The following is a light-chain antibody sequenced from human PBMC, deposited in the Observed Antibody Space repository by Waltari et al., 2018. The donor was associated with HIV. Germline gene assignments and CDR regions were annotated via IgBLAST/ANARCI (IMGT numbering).Light chain of an antibody. J-gene: IGLJ3*02. Sequence: QSVLTQPPSASRSPGQRVLLSCSGSNSNIGNNFLSWFQKVPGGAPNLVIHRNDQRPSGVPARFSAAKSGSSASLAITGLQSDDEASYYCASWDDKLSHWVFGGGTKLTV. CDR3: ASWDDKLSHWV. V-gene: IGLV1-47*01. CDR1: NSNIGNNF. CDR2: RND.